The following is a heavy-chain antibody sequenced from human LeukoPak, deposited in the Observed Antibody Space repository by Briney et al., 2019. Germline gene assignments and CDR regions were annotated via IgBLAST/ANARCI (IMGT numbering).Heavy chain of an antibody. CDR1: GYTFTSYD. Sequence: ASVKDSCKATGYTFTSYDINWVRQATAQALEWMRWMNSNSGNTGYAQKFQGRVTMTRNTSISTAYLELSSLRSEDTAVYYCARTTHSSSWSGVFGDAFDIWGQGTMVTVSS. CDR3: ARTTHSSSWSGVFGDAFDI. J-gene: IGHJ3*02. D-gene: IGHD6-13*01. CDR2: MNSNSGNT. V-gene: IGHV1-8*01.